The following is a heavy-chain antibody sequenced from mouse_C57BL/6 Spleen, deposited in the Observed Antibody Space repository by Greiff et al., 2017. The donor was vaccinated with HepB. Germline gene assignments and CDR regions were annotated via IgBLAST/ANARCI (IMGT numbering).Heavy chain of an antibody. CDR1: GYTFTSYW. V-gene: IGHV1-55*01. D-gene: IGHD2-3*01. CDR2: IYPGSGST. J-gene: IGHJ4*01. Sequence: VKPGASVKMSCKASGYTFTSYWITWVKQRPGQGLEWIGDIYPGSGSTNYNEKFKSKATLTVDTSSSTAYMQLSSLTSEDSAVYYCARWDMNGYFPMDYWGQGTSVTVSS. CDR3: ARWDMNGYFPMDY.